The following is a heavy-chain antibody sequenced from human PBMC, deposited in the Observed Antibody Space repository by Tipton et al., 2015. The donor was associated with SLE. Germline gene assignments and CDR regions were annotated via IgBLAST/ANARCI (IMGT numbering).Heavy chain of an antibody. CDR1: GFTFDDYA. J-gene: IGHJ4*02. CDR2: ISWNSGSI. CDR3: AKGPYYDILTGHFYY. V-gene: IGHV3-9*01. D-gene: IGHD3-9*01. Sequence: SLRLSCAASGFTFDDYAMHWVRPATGKGLEWVSGISWNSGSIGYADSVKGRFTISRDNAKNSLYLQMNSLRAEDTALYHCAKGPYYDILTGHFYYWGQGTLVTVSS.